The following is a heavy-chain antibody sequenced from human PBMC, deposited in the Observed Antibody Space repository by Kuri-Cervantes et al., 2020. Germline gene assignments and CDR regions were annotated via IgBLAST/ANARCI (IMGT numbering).Heavy chain of an antibody. CDR2: IRYDGSNK. CDR3: AGHMGIQLWLLFDY. V-gene: IGHV3-30*02. CDR1: GFTFGSYG. J-gene: IGHJ4*02. Sequence: GESLKISCAASGFTFGSYGMHWVRQAPGKGLEWVAFIRYDGSNKYYADSVKGRFTISRDNSKSTLFLLMNSLRAEDTAVYYCAGHMGIQLWLLFDYWGQGTLVTVSS. D-gene: IGHD5-18*01.